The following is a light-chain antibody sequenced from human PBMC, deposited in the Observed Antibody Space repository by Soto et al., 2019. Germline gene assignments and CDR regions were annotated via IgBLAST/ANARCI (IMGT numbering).Light chain of an antibody. Sequence: QSVLTQPRSVSGSPGRTVTISCTGTSSDVGGYKYVSWYQQHPGKAPKLTIYGVSKRPSGVPDRFSGSKSGNTASLTISGLQTEDEADYYCCSYAGSYVFGTGTKVTVL. CDR2: GVS. J-gene: IGLJ1*01. CDR1: SSDVGGYKY. CDR3: CSYAGSYV. V-gene: IGLV2-11*01.